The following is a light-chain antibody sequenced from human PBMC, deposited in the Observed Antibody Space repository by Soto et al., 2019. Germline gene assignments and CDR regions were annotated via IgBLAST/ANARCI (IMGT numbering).Light chain of an antibody. CDR3: QQRSNWPPLT. V-gene: IGKV3-11*01. CDR1: QSVSSS. J-gene: IGKJ4*01. Sequence: EIVLTQSPATLSLSPGERATLSCRASQSVSSSLAWYQQKPGQAPRLLIYDASNRATGIPARFSGSGSGTDSTLTISSLEPEDFAVYYCQQRSNWPPLTFGGGTKVEIK. CDR2: DAS.